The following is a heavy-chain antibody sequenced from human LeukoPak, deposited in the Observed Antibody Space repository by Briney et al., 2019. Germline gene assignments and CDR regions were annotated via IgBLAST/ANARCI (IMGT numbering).Heavy chain of an antibody. J-gene: IGHJ3*02. CDR3: VTLTAPVNHFAFDI. CDR1: GISLSGHW. D-gene: IGHD2-21*02. CDR2: IDGDGSSP. Sequence: GGSLRLSCVASGISLSGHWVHWVRQAPGKGLEWVSRIDGDGSSPSYADSVKGRFTISRDNAKNTVYLQMISLRDEDTADYYCVTLTAPVNHFAFDIWGQGTTVIVSS. V-gene: IGHV3-74*01.